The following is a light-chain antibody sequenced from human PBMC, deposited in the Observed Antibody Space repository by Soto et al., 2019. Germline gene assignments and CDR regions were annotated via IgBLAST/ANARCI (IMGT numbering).Light chain of an antibody. CDR3: QQYNSYSFLT. J-gene: IGKJ4*01. Sequence: DIQMTQSPSTLSASVGDRVTITCRASQSISSWLAWYQQKPGKAPKLLIYDASSLESGVPSRFSGSGSGTEFTLTISSLQPDEFATYYCQQYNSYSFLTFGGGTKVESK. CDR2: DAS. CDR1: QSISSW. V-gene: IGKV1-5*01.